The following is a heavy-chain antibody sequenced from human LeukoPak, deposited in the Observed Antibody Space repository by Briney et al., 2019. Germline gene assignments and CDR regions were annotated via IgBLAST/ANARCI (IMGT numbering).Heavy chain of an antibody. D-gene: IGHD6-19*01. V-gene: IGHV1-18*01. CDR3: ARVSVAGTPYYFDY. J-gene: IGHJ4*02. Sequence: GASVKVSCKASGYTFTSYGISWVRQAPGQGLEWMGWISAYNGHTNYAQKFQGRVTMTTDTSTSTAYMELRSLRSDDTAVYYCARVSVAGTPYYFDYWGQGTLVTVSS. CDR2: ISAYNGHT. CDR1: GYTFTSYG.